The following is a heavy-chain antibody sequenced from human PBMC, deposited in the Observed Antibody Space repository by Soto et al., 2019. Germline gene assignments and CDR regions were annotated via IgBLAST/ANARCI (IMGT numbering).Heavy chain of an antibody. CDR3: ARGSGVITFGGVIVIREFDY. D-gene: IGHD3-16*02. CDR2: IYYSGST. J-gene: IGHJ4*02. CDR1: GGSISSGGYY. V-gene: IGHV4-31*03. Sequence: SETLSLTCTVSGGSISSGGYYWSWIRQHQGKGLEWIGYIYYSGSTYYNPSLKSRVTISVDTSKNQFSLKLSSVTAADTAVYYCARGSGVITFGGVIVIREFDYWGQGTLVTVSS.